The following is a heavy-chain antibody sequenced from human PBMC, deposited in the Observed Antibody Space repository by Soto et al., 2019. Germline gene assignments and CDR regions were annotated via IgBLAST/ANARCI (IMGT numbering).Heavy chain of an antibody. CDR2: INPNNGGT. D-gene: IGHD2-21*02. Sequence: QVQLVQSGAEVKKPGASVKVSCTASGYRFTGYYIHWVRQAPGQGLEWMGWINPNNGGTNYAQNFQSRVTMARDTSINAAYMELNRLRFDDTAVYYCAREDGGGYSPIDHWGQGSLVTVSS. J-gene: IGHJ4*02. V-gene: IGHV1-2*02. CDR3: AREDGGGYSPIDH. CDR1: GYRFTGYY.